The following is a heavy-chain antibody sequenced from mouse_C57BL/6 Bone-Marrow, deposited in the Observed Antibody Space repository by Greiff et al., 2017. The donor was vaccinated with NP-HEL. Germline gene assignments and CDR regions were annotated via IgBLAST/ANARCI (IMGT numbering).Heavy chain of an antibody. CDR2: ISYDGSN. CDR1: GYSITSGYY. J-gene: IGHJ3*01. CDR3: ARGFAY. V-gene: IGHV3-6*01. Sequence: EVKLMESGPGLVKPSQSLSLTCSVTGYSITSGYYWNWIRQFPGNKPEWMGYISYDGSNNYNPSLKNRISITRDTSKNQFFLKLNSVTTEDTATYYCARGFAYWGQGTLVTVSA.